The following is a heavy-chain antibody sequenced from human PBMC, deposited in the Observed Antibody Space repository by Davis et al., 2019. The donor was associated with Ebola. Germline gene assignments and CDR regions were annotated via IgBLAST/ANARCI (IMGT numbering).Heavy chain of an antibody. CDR2: IRYDGSNK. D-gene: IGHD1-26*01. Sequence: GGSLRLSCAASGFTFSTYGLHWVRQAPGKGLDWVAYIRYDGSNKYYVDSVKGRFTISRDNSKNTLYLQMNGLRVEDTAIYYCAKDTSNIWFDIWGQGTNVTVSS. J-gene: IGHJ3*02. CDR1: GFTFSTYG. CDR3: AKDTSNIWFDI. V-gene: IGHV3-30*02.